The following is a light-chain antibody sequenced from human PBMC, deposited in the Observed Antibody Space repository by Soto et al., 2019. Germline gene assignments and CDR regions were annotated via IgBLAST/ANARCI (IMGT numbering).Light chain of an antibody. CDR2: AAS. CDR1: RGIGNY. Sequence: DIQITQSPSSLSASVGARVTITFRASRGIGNYLAWYQQKPGKVPSLLIYAASTLQSGVSSRFSGSRSGTDFTLTISNLQPGDVATYDCQTYDDAPLSFGGGTKVEI. J-gene: IGKJ4*01. V-gene: IGKV1-27*01. CDR3: QTYDDAPLS.